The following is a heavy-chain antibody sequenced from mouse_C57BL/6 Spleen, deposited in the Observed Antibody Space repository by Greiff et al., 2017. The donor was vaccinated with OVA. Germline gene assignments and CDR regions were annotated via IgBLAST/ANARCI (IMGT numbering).Heavy chain of an antibody. D-gene: IGHD1-1*01. CDR3: ARKGYPITTVVEDY. J-gene: IGHJ2*01. V-gene: IGHV3-6*01. CDR2: ISYDGSN. Sequence: EVKLQESGPGLVKPSQSLSLTCSVTGYSITSGYYWNWIRQFPGNKLEWMGYISYDGSNNYNPSLKNRISITRDTSKNQFFLKLNSVTTEDTATYYCARKGYPITTVVEDYWGQGTTLTVSS. CDR1: GYSITSGYY.